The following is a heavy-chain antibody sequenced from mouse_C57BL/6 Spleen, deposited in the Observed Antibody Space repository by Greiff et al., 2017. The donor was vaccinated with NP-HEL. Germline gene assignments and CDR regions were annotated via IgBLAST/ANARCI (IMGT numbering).Heavy chain of an antibody. D-gene: IGHD2-5*01. V-gene: IGHV1-50*01. Sequence: VQLQQPGAELVKPGASVKLSCKASGYTFTSYWMQWVKQRPGQGLEWIGEIDPSDSYTNYNQKFKGKATLTVDTSSSTAYMQLSSLTSEDSAVYYCARYISKGYAMDYWGQGTSVTVSS. CDR1: GYTFTSYW. J-gene: IGHJ4*01. CDR3: ARYISKGYAMDY. CDR2: IDPSDSYT.